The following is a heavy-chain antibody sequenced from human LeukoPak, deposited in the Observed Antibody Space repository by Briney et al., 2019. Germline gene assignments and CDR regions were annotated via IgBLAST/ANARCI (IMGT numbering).Heavy chain of an antibody. CDR1: GFTFGDYA. D-gene: IGHD6-19*01. V-gene: IGHV3-49*04. CDR3: TRGRSSGWPEYYYYYMDV. Sequence: GGSLRLSCTASGFTFGDYAMSWVRQAPGKGLEWVGFIRGKAYGGTTEYAASVKGRFTISRDDSKSIAYLQMNSLKTEDTAVYYCTRGRSSGWPEYYYYYMDVWGKGTTVTISS. J-gene: IGHJ6*03. CDR2: IRGKAYGGTT.